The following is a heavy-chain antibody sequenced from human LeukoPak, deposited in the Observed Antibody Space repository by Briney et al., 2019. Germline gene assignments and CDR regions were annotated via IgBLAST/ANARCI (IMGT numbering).Heavy chain of an antibody. CDR2: ISSSSSYI. V-gene: IGHV3-21*01. D-gene: IGHD6-19*01. Sequence: GGSLRLSCAASGFTFSSYSMNWVRQAPGKGLEWVSSISSSSSYIYYADSVKGRFTISRDNAKNSLYLQMNSLRAEDTAVYYCARGRIAVAVGPEYYFDYWGQGTLVTVSS. J-gene: IGHJ4*02. CDR3: ARGRIAVAVGPEYYFDY. CDR1: GFTFSSYS.